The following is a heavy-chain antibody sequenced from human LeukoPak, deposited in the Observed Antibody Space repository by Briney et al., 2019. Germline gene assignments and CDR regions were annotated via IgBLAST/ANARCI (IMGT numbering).Heavy chain of an antibody. Sequence: ASVKVSCKASGYTFTAYYIHWVRQAPGQGLEWMGRINSNSGGTSYAQKFQGRVTMTRDTSISTAYMELSRLTSDDTAVFYCARDSDFGVYYFDYWGQGALVTVSS. CDR2: INSNSGGT. V-gene: IGHV1-2*06. D-gene: IGHD4-17*01. CDR3: ARDSDFGVYYFDY. CDR1: GYTFTAYY. J-gene: IGHJ4*02.